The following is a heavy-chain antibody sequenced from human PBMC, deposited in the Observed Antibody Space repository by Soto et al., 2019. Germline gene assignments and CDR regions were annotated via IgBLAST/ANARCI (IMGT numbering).Heavy chain of an antibody. Sequence: LSETLSLTCTVSGGSISSGGYYWSWIRQHPGKGLEWIGYIYYSGSTYYNPSLKSRVTISVDTSKNQFSLKLSSVTAADTAVYYCARGQGGYYDFWSGYSRPFDDWGQGTLVTVSS. J-gene: IGHJ4*02. D-gene: IGHD3-3*01. CDR3: ARGQGGYYDFWSGYSRPFDD. V-gene: IGHV4-31*03. CDR1: GGSISSGGYY. CDR2: IYYSGST.